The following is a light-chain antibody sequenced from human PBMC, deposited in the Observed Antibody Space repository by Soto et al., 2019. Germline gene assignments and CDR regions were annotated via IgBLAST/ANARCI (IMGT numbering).Light chain of an antibody. V-gene: IGLV2-14*01. CDR3: SSYTSTITVL. Sequence: QSVLTQPASVSGSPGQSITISCTGTSSDVGASKYVSWYQQHPGKAPKLMIYEVSNRPSGVSNRFSGSKSGITASLTISGLQAEDEADYYCSSYTSTITVLFGGGTKLTVL. CDR2: EVS. J-gene: IGLJ2*01. CDR1: SSDVGASKY.